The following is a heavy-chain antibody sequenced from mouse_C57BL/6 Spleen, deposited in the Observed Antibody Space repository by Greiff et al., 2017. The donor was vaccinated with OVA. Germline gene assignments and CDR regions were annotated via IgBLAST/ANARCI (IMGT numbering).Heavy chain of an antibody. CDR2: FYPGSGSI. Sequence: VQLQESGAELVKPGASVKLSCKASGYTFTEYTIHWVKQRSGQGLEWIGWFYPGSGSIKYNEKFKDKATLTADKSSSTVYMELSRLTSEDSAVYFCARHDISYYGSSWNYFDYWGQGTTLTASS. J-gene: IGHJ2*01. CDR3: ARHDISYYGSSWNYFDY. V-gene: IGHV1-62-2*01. CDR1: GYTFTEYT. D-gene: IGHD1-1*01.